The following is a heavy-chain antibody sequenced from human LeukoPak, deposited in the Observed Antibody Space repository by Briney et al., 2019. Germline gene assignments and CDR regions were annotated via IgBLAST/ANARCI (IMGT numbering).Heavy chain of an antibody. D-gene: IGHD6-19*01. V-gene: IGHV4-31*03. Sequence: SETLSLTCTVSGGSISSGGYYWSWIRQHPGKGLEWIGYIYYSRSTYYNPSLKSRVTISVDTSKNQFSLKLSSVTAADTAVYYCARVQQWLVQASYNWFDPWGQGTLVTVSS. CDR3: ARVQQWLVQASYNWFDP. J-gene: IGHJ5*02. CDR1: GGSISSGGYY. CDR2: IYYSRST.